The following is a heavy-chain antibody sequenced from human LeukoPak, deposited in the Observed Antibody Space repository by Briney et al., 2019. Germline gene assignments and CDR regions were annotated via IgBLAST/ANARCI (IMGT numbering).Heavy chain of an antibody. CDR2: IRYDGSNK. D-gene: IGHD2-2*01. V-gene: IGHV3-30*02. CDR1: GFTFSSYG. J-gene: IGHJ4*02. Sequence: PGGSLRLSCAASGFTFSSYGMHWVRQAPGKGLEWVAFIRYDGSNKYYADSVKGRFTISRDNSKNTLYLQMNSLRAEDTAVYYCAKAYFIVVVPAAGALDYWGQGTLVTVSS. CDR3: AKAYFIVVVPAAGALDY.